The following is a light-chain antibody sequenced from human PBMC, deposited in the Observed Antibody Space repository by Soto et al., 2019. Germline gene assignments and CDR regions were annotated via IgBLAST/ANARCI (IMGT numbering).Light chain of an antibody. CDR3: HSYDSSLSGSV. CDR1: SSNIGAGYD. J-gene: IGLJ3*02. Sequence: QSVLTQPPSVSGAPGQRVTISCTGSSSNIGAGYDVHWYQQFPGTAPKLLIYGNNNRPSGVPDRFSGSKSGTSASLAITDLQAEDEAAYYCHSYDSSLSGSVFGGGTKLTVL. V-gene: IGLV1-40*01. CDR2: GNN.